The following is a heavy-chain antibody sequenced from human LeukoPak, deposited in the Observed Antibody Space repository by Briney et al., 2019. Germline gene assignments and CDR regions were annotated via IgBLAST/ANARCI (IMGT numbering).Heavy chain of an antibody. CDR1: GGTFSSYA. J-gene: IGHJ4*02. CDR2: IIPIFGTA. V-gene: IGHV1-69*01. Sequence: SVKVSCKASGGTFSSYAISWVRQAPGQGLEWMGGIIPIFGTANYAQKFQGRVTITADESTSTAYMELSSLRSEDTAVYYCASRDGYNYEMDYWGQGTLVTVSS. CDR3: ASRDGYNYEMDY. D-gene: IGHD5-24*01.